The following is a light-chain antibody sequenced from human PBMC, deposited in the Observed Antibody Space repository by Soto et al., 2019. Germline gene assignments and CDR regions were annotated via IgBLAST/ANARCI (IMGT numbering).Light chain of an antibody. CDR3: SSYTSSSPRLV. CDR2: DVN. Sequence: QSVLTQPASVSGSPGQSITISCTGTSSDVGGYNYDSWYHHHPDKAPKLMIFDVNNRPSGISSRFSGSKSGNTASLTISGLQAEDEAAYYCSSYTSSSPRLVFGGGTKLTVL. V-gene: IGLV2-14*03. CDR1: SSDVGGYNY. J-gene: IGLJ3*02.